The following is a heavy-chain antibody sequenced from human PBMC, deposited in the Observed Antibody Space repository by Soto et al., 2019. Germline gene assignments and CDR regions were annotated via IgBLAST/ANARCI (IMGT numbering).Heavy chain of an antibody. V-gene: IGHV4-59*12. CDR3: ASIYDSSGYYYGNNWFDP. Sequence: SETLSLTCTVSGGSISTYSWNWIRQPPGKGLEWIGYIYYSGGTYYNPSLKSRVTISVDTSKNQFSLELSSVTAADTAVYYCASIYDSSGYYYGNNWFDPWGQGTLVTVS. J-gene: IGHJ5*02. D-gene: IGHD3-22*01. CDR1: GGSISTYS. CDR2: IYYSGGT.